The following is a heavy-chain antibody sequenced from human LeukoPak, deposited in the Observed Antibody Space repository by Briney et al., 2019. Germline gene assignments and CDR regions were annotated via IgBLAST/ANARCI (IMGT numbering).Heavy chain of an antibody. V-gene: IGHV3-21*01. Sequence: GGSLRLSCTASGFTFFHYAMNWVRQAPGKGLEWVSSISSVSTYQHYADSVKGRFTISRDNAKDSLFLHMSSLEVEDTAVYYCTRDRNDGSDPDAFDFWGQGTMVTVSS. CDR3: TRDRNDGSDPDAFDF. J-gene: IGHJ3*01. D-gene: IGHD6-19*01. CDR2: ISSVSTYQ. CDR1: GFTFFHYA.